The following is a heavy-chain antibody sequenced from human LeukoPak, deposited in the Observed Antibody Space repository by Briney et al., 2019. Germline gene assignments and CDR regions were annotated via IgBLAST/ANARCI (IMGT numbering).Heavy chain of an antibody. D-gene: IGHD6-19*01. Sequence: PSETLSLTCTVSGGSISTYYWSWIRQPPGKGLEWIGYIYYTGSTSYNPSLKSRVTMSLDASKNQFSLKLSSVTAADTAVYYCARALPVAGTGCAFDIWGQGTMVTVSS. CDR2: IYYTGST. CDR3: ARALPVAGTGCAFDI. J-gene: IGHJ3*02. V-gene: IGHV4-59*12. CDR1: GGSISTYY.